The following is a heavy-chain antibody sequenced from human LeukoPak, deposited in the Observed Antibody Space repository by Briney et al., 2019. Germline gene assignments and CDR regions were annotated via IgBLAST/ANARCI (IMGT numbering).Heavy chain of an antibody. CDR1: GFTFSSYA. D-gene: IGHD2-21*01. V-gene: IGHV3-23*01. Sequence: GGSLRLSCAASGFTFSSYAMSWVRQAPGKGLEWVSAISGSGGSTYHADSVKGRFTISRDNSKNTLYLQMNSLRAEDTAVYFCVVVSYCAVDCYDYWGQGTLVTVSS. CDR3: VVVSYCAVDCYDY. CDR2: ISGSGGST. J-gene: IGHJ4*02.